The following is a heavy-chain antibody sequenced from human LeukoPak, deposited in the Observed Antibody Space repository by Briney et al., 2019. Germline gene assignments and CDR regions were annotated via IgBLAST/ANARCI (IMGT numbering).Heavy chain of an antibody. CDR1: GGSISSYY. CDR2: IYYSGST. CDR3: ARHEFAGVAFDP. D-gene: IGHD2-15*01. Sequence: SETLSLTCTVSGGSISSYYWSWIRQPPGKGLEWIGYIYYSGSTNYNPSLKSRVTISVDTSKNQFSLKLTSVTAADTAVYYCARHEFAGVAFDPWGQGTLVTVSS. V-gene: IGHV4-59*08. J-gene: IGHJ5*02.